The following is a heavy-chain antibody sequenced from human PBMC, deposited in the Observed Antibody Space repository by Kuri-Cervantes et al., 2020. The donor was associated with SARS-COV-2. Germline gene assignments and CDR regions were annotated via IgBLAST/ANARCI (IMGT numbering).Heavy chain of an antibody. CDR3: ARLSGYSSSSSVGLNDY. V-gene: IGHV3-21*01. J-gene: IGHJ4*02. CDR2: ISSSSSYI. D-gene: IGHD6-6*01. CDR1: GFTFSSYS. Sequence: GGSLRLSCAASGFTFSSYSMNWVRQAPGKGLEWVSSISSSSSYIYYADSVKGRFTISRDNAKNSLYLQMNSLRAEDTAVYYCARLSGYSSSSSVGLNDYWGQGTLVTDSS.